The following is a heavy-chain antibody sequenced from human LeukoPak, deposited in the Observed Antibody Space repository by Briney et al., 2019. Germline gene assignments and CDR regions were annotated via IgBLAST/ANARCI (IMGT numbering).Heavy chain of an antibody. Sequence: ASVKVSCKASGYTFTSYGISWVRQAPGQGLEWMGWISVYNGNTNYAQKLQGRVTMTTDTSTSTAYMELRSLRSDDTAVYYCARGGAYCGGDCFFGYWGQGTLVTVSS. D-gene: IGHD2-21*02. V-gene: IGHV1-18*01. CDR3: ARGGAYCGGDCFFGY. CDR2: ISVYNGNT. J-gene: IGHJ4*02. CDR1: GYTFTSYG.